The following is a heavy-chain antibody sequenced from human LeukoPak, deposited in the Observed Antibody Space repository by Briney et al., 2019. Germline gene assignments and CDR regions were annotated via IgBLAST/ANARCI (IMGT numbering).Heavy chain of an antibody. CDR1: GFPISSSA. Sequence: SVKVSCKASGFPISSSAVQWVRQAGGQRLEWIGWIVVGSNNTNYAQKFQERVTITRDMSTSTAYMELSSLRSEDTAVYYCAAPYSTRWFDLWGRGTLVTVSS. V-gene: IGHV1-58*01. J-gene: IGHJ5*02. D-gene: IGHD6-13*01. CDR2: IVVGSNNT. CDR3: AAPYSTRWFDL.